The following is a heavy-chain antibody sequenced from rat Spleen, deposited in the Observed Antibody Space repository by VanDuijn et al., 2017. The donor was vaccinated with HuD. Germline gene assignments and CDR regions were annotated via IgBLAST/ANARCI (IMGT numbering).Heavy chain of an antibody. V-gene: IGHV5-29*01. D-gene: IGHD1-6*01. CDR2: ISYDGSST. CDR1: GFTFSDYY. Sequence: EVQLVESDGGLVQPGRSLKLSCAASGFTFSDYYMAWVRQAPTTGLEWVATISYDGSSTYYRDSVKGRFTISRDNAKSTLYLQMDSLRSEDTATYYCARGGILRISVMDAWGQGASVTVSS. J-gene: IGHJ4*01. CDR3: ARGGILRISVMDA.